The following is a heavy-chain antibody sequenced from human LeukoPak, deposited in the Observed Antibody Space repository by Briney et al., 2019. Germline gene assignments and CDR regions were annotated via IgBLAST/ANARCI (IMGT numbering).Heavy chain of an antibody. CDR3: ATSRTFDY. CDR2: ISSRGTII. CDR1: GFTFSSYE. V-gene: IGHV3-48*03. Sequence: GGSLRLSCAASGFTFSSYEMNWVRQAPGRGLEWVSYISSRGTIISYADSVKGRFTISRDNAKNTVYLQMNSLRAEDTAVYYCATSRTFDYWGQGTLVTVSS. D-gene: IGHD1-1*01. J-gene: IGHJ4*02.